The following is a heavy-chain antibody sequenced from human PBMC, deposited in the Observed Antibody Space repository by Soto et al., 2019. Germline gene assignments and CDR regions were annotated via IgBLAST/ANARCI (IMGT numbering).Heavy chain of an antibody. CDR1: GFTFSSYS. V-gene: IGHV3-48*01. D-gene: IGHD3-10*01. CDR2: ISSSSSTI. CDR3: ARDFTLWANYYYYYYMDV. J-gene: IGHJ6*03. Sequence: GGSLRLSCAASGFTFSSYSMNWVRQAPGKGLEWVSYISSSSSTIYYADSVKGRFTISRDNAKNSLYLQMNSLRAEDTAVYYCARDFTLWANYYYYYYMDVWGKGTTVTVSS.